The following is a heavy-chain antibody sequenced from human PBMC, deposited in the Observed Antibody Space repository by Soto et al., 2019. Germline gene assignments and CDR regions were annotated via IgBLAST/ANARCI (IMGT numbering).Heavy chain of an antibody. V-gene: IGHV4-59*01. Sequence: SETPSLTCTVSGGSISSYYWSWIRQPPGKGLEWIGYIYYSGSTNYNPSLKSRVTISVDTSKNQFSLKLSSVTAADTAVYYCARAVNNYGFWSGNYYYYGMDVWGQGTTVTVSS. J-gene: IGHJ6*02. CDR2: IYYSGST. CDR3: ARAVNNYGFWSGNYYYYGMDV. D-gene: IGHD3-3*01. CDR1: GGSISSYY.